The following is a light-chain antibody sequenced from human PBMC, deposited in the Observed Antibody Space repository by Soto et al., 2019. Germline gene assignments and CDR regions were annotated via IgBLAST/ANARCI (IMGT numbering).Light chain of an antibody. CDR3: QQYGSSPPGT. CDR1: QSVSSSF. Sequence: EIVLTQSPGTLSLSPGERATLSCRASQSVSSSFLAWYQQKAGQAPRLLIYGASSRTTGIPDRFSGSGSGTDFTLTISRLEPEDSAVYYCQQYGSSPPGTFGQGTKVXX. J-gene: IGKJ1*01. V-gene: IGKV3-20*01. CDR2: GAS.